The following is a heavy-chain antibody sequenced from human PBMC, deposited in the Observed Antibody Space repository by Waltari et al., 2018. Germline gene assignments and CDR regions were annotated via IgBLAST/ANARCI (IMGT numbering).Heavy chain of an antibody. V-gene: IGHV1-46*01. J-gene: IGHJ4*02. CDR2: INPSDGGT. CDR1: GYTFTKYY. Sequence: QVQLVQSGAEVKKPGASVKVSCKASGYTFTKYYMHWMRQAPGQGLEWMGVINPSDGGTTYAQRFQGRVTMTRDTSTSTVYMELSSLGSEDTAVYYCATYGSGRYAHFDYWGQGTLVTVSS. CDR3: ATYGSGRYAHFDY. D-gene: IGHD3-10*01.